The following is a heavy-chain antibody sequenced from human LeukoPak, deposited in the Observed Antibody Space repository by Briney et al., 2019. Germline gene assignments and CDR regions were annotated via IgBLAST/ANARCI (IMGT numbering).Heavy chain of an antibody. D-gene: IGHD6-19*01. Sequence: GGSLRLSCAGSGLIFNNYAMHWVRQPPGKGLEWVSGISWNSGTIDYADSVRGRFTTSRDNAKNSLYLQMDSLRVEDTAFYYCAKDNRRHYTSGPNPDSLHWGQGALVTVSS. CDR1: GLIFNNYA. J-gene: IGHJ4*02. CDR2: ISWNSGTI. CDR3: AKDNRRHYTSGPNPDSLH. V-gene: IGHV3-9*01.